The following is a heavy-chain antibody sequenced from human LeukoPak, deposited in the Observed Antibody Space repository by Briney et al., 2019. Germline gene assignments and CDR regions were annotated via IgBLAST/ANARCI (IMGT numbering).Heavy chain of an antibody. V-gene: IGHV3-33*01. J-gene: IGHJ4*02. Sequence: GTSLRLSSAASGFTLSSFGMPWVRQAPGKGLDWVTLILYDGSSEYYADSVKGRFTISRDNSKNRLYLQINSLRVEDTAVYYCARESYDILTGYYTGPDYWGQGTLVIVSS. D-gene: IGHD3-9*01. CDR1: GFTLSSFG. CDR2: ILYDGSSE. CDR3: ARESYDILTGYYTGPDY.